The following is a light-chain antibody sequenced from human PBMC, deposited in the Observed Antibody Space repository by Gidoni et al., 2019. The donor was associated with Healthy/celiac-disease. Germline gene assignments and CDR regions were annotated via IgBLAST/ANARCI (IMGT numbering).Light chain of an antibody. CDR2: WAS. CDR3: QQYYSTPRT. Sequence: DIVMTQSPDSLAVSLGERATINCKSSQSVLYSSNNKNYLAWYQQKPGQPTKLLIYWASTRESGFPDRFSGSGSGTDFTLTISSLQAEDVAVYYCQQYYSTPRTFGQGTKVEIK. J-gene: IGKJ1*01. V-gene: IGKV4-1*01. CDR1: QSVLYSSNNKNY.